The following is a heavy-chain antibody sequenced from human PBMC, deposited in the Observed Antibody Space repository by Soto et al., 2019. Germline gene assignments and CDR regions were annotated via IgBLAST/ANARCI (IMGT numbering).Heavy chain of an antibody. J-gene: IGHJ6*02. D-gene: IGHD6-13*01. CDR3: ARDPAADGYYGMDV. V-gene: IGHV3-21*01. CDR2: ISSTSSHI. Sequence: EVQLVESGGGLVKPGGSLRLSCVASEFSFSTYNMNWVRQAPGKGLEWVSFISSTSSHIHYADSVKGRFTISRDNAKNSLYRQMNSLRAEDTAVYYCARDPAADGYYGMDVWGQGTTVTVSS. CDR1: EFSFSTYN.